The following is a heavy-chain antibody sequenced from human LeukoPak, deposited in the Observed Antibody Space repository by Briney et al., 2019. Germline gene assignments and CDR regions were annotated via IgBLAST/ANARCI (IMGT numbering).Heavy chain of an antibody. Sequence: ASVKVSCKASGYTFTSYDINWVRQATGQGLEWMGWMNPNSGNTGYAQEFQGRVTMTRNTSISTAYMELSSLRSEDTAVYYCARVGTTYYYDSSGFGAFDIWGQGTMVTVSS. V-gene: IGHV1-8*01. CDR2: MNPNSGNT. CDR1: GYTFTSYD. D-gene: IGHD3-22*01. CDR3: ARVGTTYYYDSSGFGAFDI. J-gene: IGHJ3*02.